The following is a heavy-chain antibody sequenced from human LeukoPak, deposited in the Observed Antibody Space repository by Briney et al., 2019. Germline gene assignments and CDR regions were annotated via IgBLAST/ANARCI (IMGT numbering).Heavy chain of an antibody. J-gene: IGHJ3*01. D-gene: IGHD3-22*01. V-gene: IGHV4-61*02. CDR3: AVTIYDSGGNDAFNV. Sequence: SETLSLTCTVSAGSISSGIYYWNWIRQPAGKRLEWIGRIYASGSTNYNPSLKSRVTISIVTSKNQLSLKLSSVTAADTAVYYCAVTIYDSGGNDAFNVWGQGTRVTVSS. CDR2: IYASGST. CDR1: AGSISSGIYY.